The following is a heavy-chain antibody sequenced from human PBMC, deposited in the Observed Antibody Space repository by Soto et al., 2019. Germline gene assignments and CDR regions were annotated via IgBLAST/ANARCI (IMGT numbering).Heavy chain of an antibody. D-gene: IGHD4-17*01. CDR3: GRETPYGDYYDY. CDR2: IYSGGST. CDR1: GFTVSSNY. Sequence: PGGSLRLSCAASGFTVSSNYMSWVRQAPGKGLEWVSVIYSGGSTYYADSVKGRFTISRDNSKNTLYLQMNSLRAEDTAVYYCGRETPYGDYYDYWGQGTLVTVSS. V-gene: IGHV3-66*01. J-gene: IGHJ4*02.